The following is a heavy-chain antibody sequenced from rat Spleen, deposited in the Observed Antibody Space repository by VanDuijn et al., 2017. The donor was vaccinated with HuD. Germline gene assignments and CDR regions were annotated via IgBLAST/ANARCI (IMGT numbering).Heavy chain of an antibody. CDR3: ATDGYYDGTYYSVYVMEA. CDR2: ISYDGSST. V-gene: IGHV5-19*01. J-gene: IGHJ4*01. D-gene: IGHD1-12*02. CDR1: GFTFNNYG. Sequence: EVQLVESGGGLVQPGRSLKLSCAASGFTFNNYGMHWIRQAPTKGLEWVATISYDGSSTYYRDSVKGRFTISRDNAENTVYLQMNSLRSEDSATYFCATDGYYDGTYYSVYVMEARGQGVSVTVSS.